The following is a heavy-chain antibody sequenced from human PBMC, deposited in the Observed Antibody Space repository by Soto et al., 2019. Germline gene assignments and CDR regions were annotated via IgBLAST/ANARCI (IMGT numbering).Heavy chain of an antibody. D-gene: IGHD2-21*01. Sequence: SHTLSLTCVISGNSVSSNSAAWIWIMQSPSRGLEWLGRTYYRSKWYNDYAVSVKSRITINPDTSKNQFSLHLDSVIHEDTAVYYCAGVASFRVMDFWGHGTPVTV. V-gene: IGHV6-1*01. J-gene: IGHJ6*01. CDR3: AGVASFRVMDF. CDR1: GNSVSSNSAA. CDR2: TYYRSKWYN.